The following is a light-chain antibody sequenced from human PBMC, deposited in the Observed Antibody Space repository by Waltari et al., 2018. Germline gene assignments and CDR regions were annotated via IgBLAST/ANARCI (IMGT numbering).Light chain of an antibody. V-gene: IGLV2-23*01. CDR2: EDS. CDR3: CSYAGSSTLV. J-gene: IGLJ3*02. CDR1: SSDVGSYNL. Sequence: HSALTQPASVSGSPGQSITISCTGTSSDVGSYNLVSWYQQHPDKAPKLMIYEDSKRPSGVTNRFSVSKSGSTASLTISGLQAEDEADYYCCSYAGSSTLVFGGVTKLTVL.